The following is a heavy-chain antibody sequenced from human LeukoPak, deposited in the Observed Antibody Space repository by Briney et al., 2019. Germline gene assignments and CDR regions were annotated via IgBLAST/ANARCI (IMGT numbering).Heavy chain of an antibody. D-gene: IGHD3-3*01. J-gene: IGHJ4*02. CDR1: GYTFTNYD. V-gene: IGHV1-8*03. CDR2: MNPNTGDT. Sequence: ASVKVSCKASGYTFTNYDINWVRQASGQGLEWMGWMNPNTGDTGYAQKFQGRITITRDTSISTAYMEFSSLRSEDTAVYYCAGVTTISNYYPDYWGQGTLVTVSS. CDR3: AGVTTISNYYPDY.